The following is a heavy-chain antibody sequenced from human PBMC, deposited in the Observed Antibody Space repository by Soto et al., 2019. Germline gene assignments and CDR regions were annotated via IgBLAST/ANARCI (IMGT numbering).Heavy chain of an antibody. CDR3: AGDGGGYGESLDFDY. CDR2: ISSSSSYI. J-gene: IGHJ4*02. D-gene: IGHD4-17*01. V-gene: IGHV3-21*01. Sequence: EVQLVESGGGLVKPGGSLRLSCAASGFTFSSYSMNWVRQAPGKGLEWVSSISSSSSYIYYADSVKGRFTISRDNAKNSLYLQMNGPGAEDRAVYYCAGDGGGYGESLDFDYWGQGTLVTVSS. CDR1: GFTFSSYS.